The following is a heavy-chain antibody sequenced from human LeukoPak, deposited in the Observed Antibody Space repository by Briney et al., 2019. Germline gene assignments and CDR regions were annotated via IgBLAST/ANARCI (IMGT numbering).Heavy chain of an antibody. Sequence: ASVKASCKASGYTFTSYGISWVRQAPGQGLEWMGWINPNSGGTNYAQKFQGRVTMTRDTSISTAYMELSRLRSDDTAVYYCARDRATVTTFVDAFDIWGQGTMVTVSS. J-gene: IGHJ3*02. CDR1: GYTFTSYG. D-gene: IGHD4-17*01. V-gene: IGHV1-2*02. CDR2: INPNSGGT. CDR3: ARDRATVTTFVDAFDI.